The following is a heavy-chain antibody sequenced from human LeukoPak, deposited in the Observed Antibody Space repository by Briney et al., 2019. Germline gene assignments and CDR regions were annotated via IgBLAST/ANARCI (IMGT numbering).Heavy chain of an antibody. CDR2: MNPNSGNT. Sequence: GASVKVSCKTSGYTFTIYNINWVRQATGRGLEWMGWMNPNSGNTGYAQKFQGGVTITRNTSISTAYMELSSLRSEDTAIYYCARADGSSSIDYYHLDVWGKGTTVTVSS. J-gene: IGHJ6*03. V-gene: IGHV1-8*03. CDR1: GYTFTIYN. CDR3: ARADGSSSIDYYHLDV. D-gene: IGHD6-6*01.